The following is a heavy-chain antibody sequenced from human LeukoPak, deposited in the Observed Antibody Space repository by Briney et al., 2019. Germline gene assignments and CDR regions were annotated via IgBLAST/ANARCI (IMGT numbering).Heavy chain of an antibody. CDR2: IYYSGST. J-gene: IGHJ3*02. CDR1: GGSISSYY. Sequence: PETLSLTCTVSGGSISSYYWSWIRQPPGKGLEWIGYIYYSGSTNYNPSLKSRVTISVDTSKNQFSLKLSSVTAADTAVYYCARRGRISAAAGKGAFDIWGQGTMVTVSS. V-gene: IGHV4-59*08. D-gene: IGHD6-13*01. CDR3: ARRGRISAAAGKGAFDI.